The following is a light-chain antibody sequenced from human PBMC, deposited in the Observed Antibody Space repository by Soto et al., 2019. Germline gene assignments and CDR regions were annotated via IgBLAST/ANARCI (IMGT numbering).Light chain of an antibody. J-gene: IGLJ2*01. V-gene: IGLV4-69*01. CDR2: LNSDGSH. CDR1: SGHSSYA. Sequence: QPVLTQSPSASASLGASVKLTCTLSSGHSSYAIAWYQQQPEKGPRYLMKLNSDGSHSKGDGIPDRFSGSSSGAERYLTISSLQSEDEADYYCQTWGTGTHVVFGGGTKVTVL. CDR3: QTWGTGTHVV.